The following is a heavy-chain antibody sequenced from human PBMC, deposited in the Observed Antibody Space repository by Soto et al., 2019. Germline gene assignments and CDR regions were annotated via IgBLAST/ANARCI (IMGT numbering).Heavy chain of an antibody. J-gene: IGHJ6*02. V-gene: IGHV1-69*13. Sequence: GASVKVSCKASGGTFSSYAISWVRQAPGQGLEWMGGIIPIFGTANYAQKFQGRVTITADESTSTAYMELSSLRSEDTAVYYCASRTSYYFWIGYYYGPGGMDVSGQRTTVTVSS. CDR2: IIPIFGTA. CDR3: ASRTSYYFWIGYYYGPGGMDV. CDR1: GGTFSSYA. D-gene: IGHD3-3*01.